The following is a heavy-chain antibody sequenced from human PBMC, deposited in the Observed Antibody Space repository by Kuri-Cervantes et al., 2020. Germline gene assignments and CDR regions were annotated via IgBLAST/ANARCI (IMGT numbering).Heavy chain of an antibody. J-gene: IGHJ4*02. Sequence: GESLKISCAASGFTFSSYWMHWVRQAPGKGLVWVSRINSDGSSTSYADSVKGRFTISRDNSKNTLYLQMNSLRAEDTAVYYCAKLLLWFGELLYPWSDFDYWGQGTLVTVSS. CDR1: GFTFSSYW. CDR2: INSDGSST. D-gene: IGHD3-10*01. CDR3: AKLLLWFGELLYPWSDFDY. V-gene: IGHV3-74*01.